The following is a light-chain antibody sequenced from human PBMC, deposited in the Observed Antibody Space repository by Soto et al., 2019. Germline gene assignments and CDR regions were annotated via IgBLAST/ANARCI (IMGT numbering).Light chain of an antibody. V-gene: IGLV2-14*01. J-gene: IGLJ2*01. CDR3: SSYTSSSTLVV. Sequence: QSALTQPASVSGSPGQSITISCTGTSSDVGGYNYVSWYQHHPDKAPKLMIYEVNNRPSGVSNRFSGSKSGNTASLTISGLQAEDEADYYCSSYTSSSTLVVFGGGTQLTVL. CDR1: SSDVGGYNY. CDR2: EVN.